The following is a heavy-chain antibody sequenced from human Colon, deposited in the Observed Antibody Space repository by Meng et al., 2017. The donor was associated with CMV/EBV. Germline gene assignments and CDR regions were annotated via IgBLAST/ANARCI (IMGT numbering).Heavy chain of an antibody. J-gene: IGHJ4*02. V-gene: IGHV2-5*02. CDR2: IHWDDDK. D-gene: IGHD2-8*02. Sequence: ITTKASGPALLKPPQTPPLTCSFSGLPLTTTGAGVAWVRQPPGKAPELLALIHWDDDKRYSPSLKNRLNITKDTSKNQVFLSMTDLDPADTVTFYCARHSLTILTDWGQGALVTVSS. CDR3: ARHSLTILTD. CDR1: GLPLTTTGAG.